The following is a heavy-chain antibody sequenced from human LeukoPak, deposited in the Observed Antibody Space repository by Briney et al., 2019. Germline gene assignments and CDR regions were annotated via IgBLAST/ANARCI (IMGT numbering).Heavy chain of an antibody. D-gene: IGHD2-2*01. J-gene: IGHJ5*02. CDR3: AKESPRGLVPAPLDP. V-gene: IGHV3-53*01. Sequence: PGGSLRLSCAASGFTVSSNYMSWVRQAPGKGLEWVSVIYSGGGTNYADSVKGRFTISRDNSKNKLYLQMNSLRAEDTAVYYCAKESPRGLVPAPLDPWGQGTLVTVSS. CDR1: GFTVSSNY. CDR2: IYSGGGT.